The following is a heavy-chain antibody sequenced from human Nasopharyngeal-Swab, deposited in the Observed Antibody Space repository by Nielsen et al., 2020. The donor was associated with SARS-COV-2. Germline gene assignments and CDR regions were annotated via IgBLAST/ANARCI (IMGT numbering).Heavy chain of an antibody. V-gene: IGHV1-8*01. Sequence: WVRQAPGQGLEWMGWMNPNSGNTGYAQKFQGRVTMTRITSISTAYMELSSLRSEDTAVYYCARGRLSNYYGMDVWGQGTTVTVSS. CDR3: ARGRLSNYYGMDV. J-gene: IGHJ6*02. CDR2: MNPNSGNT. D-gene: IGHD3-16*02.